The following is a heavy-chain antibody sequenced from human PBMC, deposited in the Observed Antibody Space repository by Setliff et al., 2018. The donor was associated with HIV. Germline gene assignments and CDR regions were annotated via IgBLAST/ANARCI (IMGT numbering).Heavy chain of an antibody. CDR2: INHSGST. V-gene: IGHV4-34*01. Sequence: SETLSLTCAVYGGSFRGYYWSWIRQPPEKGLEWIGEINHSGSTNYNPSLKSRVNISVDTSKNQFSLKLTSVTAADTAVYYCARSNYDSSFDYWGQGTLVTVSS. J-gene: IGHJ4*02. D-gene: IGHD3-22*01. CDR1: GGSFRGYY. CDR3: ARSNYDSSFDY.